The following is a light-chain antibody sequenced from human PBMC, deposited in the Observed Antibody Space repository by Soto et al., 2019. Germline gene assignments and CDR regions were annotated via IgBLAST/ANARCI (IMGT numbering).Light chain of an antibody. CDR3: SSYTSSSTPVV. V-gene: IGLV2-14*01. J-gene: IGLJ2*01. Sequence: QSVLTQPASVSGSPGQSITISCTGTSSDVGGYNYVSWYRQHPGKAPQLMIHEISNRPSGVSNRFSGSKSGNTASLTISGLQAEDEADYYCSSYTSSSTPVVFGGGTKLTVL. CDR2: EIS. CDR1: SSDVGGYNY.